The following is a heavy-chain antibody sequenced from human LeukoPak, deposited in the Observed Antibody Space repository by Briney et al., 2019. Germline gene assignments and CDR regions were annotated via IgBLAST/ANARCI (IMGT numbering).Heavy chain of an antibody. CDR2: IYHSGST. Sequence: SETLSLTCTVSGGSISSSSYYWGWIRQPPGKGLEWIGSIYHSGSTYYNPSLKSRVTISVDTSKNQFSLKLTSVTAADTAIFYCASGYFVHTFDFWGQGTLGTVSS. CDR1: GGSISSSSYY. D-gene: IGHD2-2*03. V-gene: IGHV4-39*01. J-gene: IGHJ4*02. CDR3: ASGYFVHTFDF.